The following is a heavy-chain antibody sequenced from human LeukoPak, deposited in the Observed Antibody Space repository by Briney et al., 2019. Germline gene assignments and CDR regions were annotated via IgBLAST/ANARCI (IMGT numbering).Heavy chain of an antibody. CDR2: IYYSGST. Sequence: SETLSLTCTVSGGSISRYYWSWIRQPPGKGLEWIGYIYYSGSTNYNPSLKSRVTISVDTSKNQFSLKLSSVTAADTAVYYCARVYYDFWSGYYGDAFDIWGQGTMVTVSS. V-gene: IGHV4-59*01. CDR3: ARVYYDFWSGYYGDAFDI. J-gene: IGHJ3*02. CDR1: GGSISRYY. D-gene: IGHD3-3*01.